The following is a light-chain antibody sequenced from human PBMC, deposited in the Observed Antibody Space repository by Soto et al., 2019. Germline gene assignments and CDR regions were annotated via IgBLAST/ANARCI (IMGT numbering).Light chain of an antibody. J-gene: IGKJ5*01. V-gene: IGKV3-20*01. Sequence: EIVLTQSPGTLSLSPGERATLSCRASLSVSRTYLAWYQQKPGQAPRLLIFGASDRATGTPDRFSGSGSGTDFTLTISRLEPEDSAVYYCQQFDDSVTFGQGTRLEIK. CDR1: LSVSRTY. CDR2: GAS. CDR3: QQFDDSVT.